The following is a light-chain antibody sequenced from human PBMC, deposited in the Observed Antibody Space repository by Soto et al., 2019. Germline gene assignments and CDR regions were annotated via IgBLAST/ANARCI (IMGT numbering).Light chain of an antibody. CDR2: GAS. CDR1: QSISGSY. V-gene: IGKV3-20*01. CDR3: QQYCTSIT. J-gene: IGKJ5*01. Sequence: EIVLTQSPGTLSLSPGERATLSCGAGQSISGSYLAWYQQKPGQAPRLLIYGASSRATDIPDRFSGSGSGADFTLTISRLEPEDFAVYYCQQYCTSITFGQGTRLEIK.